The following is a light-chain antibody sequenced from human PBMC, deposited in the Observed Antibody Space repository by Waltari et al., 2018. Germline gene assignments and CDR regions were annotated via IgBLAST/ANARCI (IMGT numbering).Light chain of an antibody. CDR1: PSNLGINP. CDR3: AAWDDSLIWV. CDR2: TNN. V-gene: IGLV1-44*01. J-gene: IGLJ3*02. Sequence: QSVLTPPPSTSATHGPPLTISSSAPPSNLGINPVHWYRQLPGKAPKLLIYTNNQRPSGVPDRFSGSKSGTSASLAISGLQSEDEADYYCAAWDDSLIWVFGGGTKLTVL.